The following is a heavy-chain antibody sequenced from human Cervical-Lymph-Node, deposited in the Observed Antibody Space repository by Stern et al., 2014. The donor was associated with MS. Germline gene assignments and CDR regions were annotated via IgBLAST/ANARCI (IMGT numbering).Heavy chain of an antibody. V-gene: IGHV3-30*18. D-gene: IGHD3-10*01. J-gene: IGHJ4*02. CDR3: VKRGITEVRGVRLGDY. CDR2: ISYDGSDT. CDR1: GFTFSSYG. Sequence: VQLVESGGGVVQPGRSLRLTCTVSGFTFSSYGMHWVRQAPGTWLEWVSVISYDGSDTYYAESVKGRFTISRDNSKNTLYLEMRSLRPEDTAVYYCVKRGITEVRGVRLGDYWGPGTLVIVSS.